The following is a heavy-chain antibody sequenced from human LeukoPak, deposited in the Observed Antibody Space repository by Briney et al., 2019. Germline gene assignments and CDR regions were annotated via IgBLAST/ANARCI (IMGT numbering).Heavy chain of an antibody. CDR1: GYTFTIYD. V-gene: IGHV1-8*01. J-gene: IGHJ3*02. Sequence: ASVKVSCKASGYTFTIYDINWVRQATGQGLGWMGWMNPNSGNTGYAQKFQGRVTMTRNTSISTAYMELSSLRSEDTAVYYCARGGGSRYAFDIWGQGTMVTVSP. CDR2: MNPNSGNT. D-gene: IGHD2-15*01. CDR3: ARGGGSRYAFDI.